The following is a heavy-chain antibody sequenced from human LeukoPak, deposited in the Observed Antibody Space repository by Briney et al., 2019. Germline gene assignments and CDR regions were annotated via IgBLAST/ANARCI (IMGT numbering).Heavy chain of an antibody. Sequence: SETLSLTCTVSGGSISGSGSSYYWVWIRQPPGKGLEWIGSIYCSGSTYYNPSLKSRVTISVDTSKNQFSLKLSSVTAADTAVYFRARTPRYSGNYYNAFDIWGQGTTVTVSS. CDR2: IYCSGST. V-gene: IGHV4-39*01. D-gene: IGHD1-26*01. CDR3: ARTPRYSGNYYNAFDI. J-gene: IGHJ3*02. CDR1: GGSISGSGSSYY.